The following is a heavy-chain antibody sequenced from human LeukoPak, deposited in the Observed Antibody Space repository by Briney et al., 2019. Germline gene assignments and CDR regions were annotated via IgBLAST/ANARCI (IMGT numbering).Heavy chain of an antibody. CDR2: IYSGGTT. J-gene: IGHJ4*02. Sequence: PGGSLRLSCAASGFTVSSNYMNWVRQAPGQGLEWVSIIYSGGTTYYADSVKGRFTIFRDNSKNTLYLQMNSLRAEDTAVYYCARDGVLLWFGELLFPLDYWGQGTLVTVSS. CDR3: ARDGVLLWFGELLFPLDY. D-gene: IGHD3-10*01. V-gene: IGHV3-53*01. CDR1: GFTVSSNY.